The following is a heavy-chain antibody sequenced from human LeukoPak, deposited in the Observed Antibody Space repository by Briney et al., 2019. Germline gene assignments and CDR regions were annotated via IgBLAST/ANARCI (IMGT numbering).Heavy chain of an antibody. CDR2: INPNNRGT. Sequence: ASVKVSCKASRHIFTSYYIHWVRQAPGQGLEWMGWINPNNRGTKYAQRFRGRVSMTSDTSISTGYMELSRLRSDDTAIYYCARDRGSSWFADYWGQGSLVTVSS. D-gene: IGHD6-13*01. J-gene: IGHJ4*02. CDR3: ARDRGSSWFADY. V-gene: IGHV1-2*02. CDR1: RHIFTSYY.